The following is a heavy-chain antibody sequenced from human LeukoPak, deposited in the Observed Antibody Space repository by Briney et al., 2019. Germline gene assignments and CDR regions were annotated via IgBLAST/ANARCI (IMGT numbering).Heavy chain of an antibody. V-gene: IGHV4-59*12. CDR2: SYYSGST. J-gene: IGHJ4*02. CDR3: ARDGSLWFGDPPRY. D-gene: IGHD3-10*01. Sequence: SETLSLTCTVSGDSINNYYWNWIRQPPGKGLEWIGYSYYSGSTYYNPSLKSRVTISVDTSKNQFSLKLSSVTAADTVVYYCARDGSLWFGDPPRYWGQGTLVTVSS. CDR1: GDSINNYY.